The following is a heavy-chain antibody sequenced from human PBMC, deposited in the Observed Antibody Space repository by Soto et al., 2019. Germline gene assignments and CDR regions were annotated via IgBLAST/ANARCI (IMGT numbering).Heavy chain of an antibody. V-gene: IGHV5-51*03. J-gene: IGHJ5*02. Sequence: EVQVVQSGAEVKKPGESLRISCKGSGYIFTSYWIGWVRQMPGKGLEWMGLIYPGDSDTRYSPSFQGQVTISADKSISTAYLQWSSLKDSDTAIYYCASVEYYYDSSGSQEKVWFDPWGQGTLVTVSS. CDR2: IYPGDSDT. D-gene: IGHD3-22*01. CDR1: GYIFTSYW. CDR3: ASVEYYYDSSGSQEKVWFDP.